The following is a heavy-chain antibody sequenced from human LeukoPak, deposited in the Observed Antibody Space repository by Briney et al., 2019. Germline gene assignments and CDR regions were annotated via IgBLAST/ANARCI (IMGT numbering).Heavy chain of an antibody. CDR2: IYHSGST. CDR3: ARGQGFSNYFDY. D-gene: IGHD3-10*01. V-gene: IGHV4-38-2*02. J-gene: IGHJ4*02. CDR1: GYSISRGYY. Sequence: SETLSLTCTVSGYSISRGYYGGWIRQPPGKGLEWIGSIYHSGSTYYNPSLKIRVTISVDTSKNQFSLKLSSVTAADTAVYSCARGQGFSNYFDYWGQGTLVTVSS.